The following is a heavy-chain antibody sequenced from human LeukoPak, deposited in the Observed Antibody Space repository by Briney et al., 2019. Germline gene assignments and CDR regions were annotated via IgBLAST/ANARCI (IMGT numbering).Heavy chain of an antibody. CDR2: IIPIFGTA. CDR1: GGTFISYA. D-gene: IGHD2-2*01. CDR3: ASNDIVVVPAAPAKPFDY. Sequence: GTSVKVSCKASGGTFISYAISWVRQAPGQGLEWMGGIIPIFGTANYAQKFQGRVTITADESTSTAYMELSSLRSENTAVYYGASNDIVVVPAAPAKPFDYWGQGTLVTVSS. V-gene: IGHV1-69*01. J-gene: IGHJ4*02.